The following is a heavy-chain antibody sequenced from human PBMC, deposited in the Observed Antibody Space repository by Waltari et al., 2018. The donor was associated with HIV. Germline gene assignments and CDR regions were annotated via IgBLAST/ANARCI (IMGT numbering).Heavy chain of an antibody. CDR1: GFSLSTTGVG. V-gene: IGHV2-5*01. Sequence: QITLEESGPTLVKPTQTLTLTCTFSGFSLSTTGVGVGWIRPPPGKALDWLALIYWKRNKHYNPSLKSRVTITKETSKDQVVLKMTSMDPADTATYFCARRPVYCSGTRFYYSHWFDPWGQGTLVTVSS. CDR2: IYWKRNK. J-gene: IGHJ5*02. CDR3: ARRPVYCSGTRFYYSHWFDP. D-gene: IGHD2-2*01.